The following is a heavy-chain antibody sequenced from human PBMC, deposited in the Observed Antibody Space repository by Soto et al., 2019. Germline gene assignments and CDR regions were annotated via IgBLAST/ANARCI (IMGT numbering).Heavy chain of an antibody. Sequence: GALRLYCAASVFTFNTYGMHWVRQAPGKGLEWVALTSYDGTKTYYADSVKGRFTISRDNSKNTLYLHMNSLRAEDTAIYHCAKDRAPRSGSYPSDPWGQGTLVTVSS. CDR3: AKDRAPRSGSYPSDP. J-gene: IGHJ5*02. CDR1: VFTFNTYG. CDR2: TSYDGTKT. D-gene: IGHD1-26*01. V-gene: IGHV3-30*18.